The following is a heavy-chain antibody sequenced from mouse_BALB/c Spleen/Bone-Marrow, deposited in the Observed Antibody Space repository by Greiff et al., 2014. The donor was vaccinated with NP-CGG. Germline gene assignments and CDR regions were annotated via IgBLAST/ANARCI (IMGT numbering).Heavy chain of an antibody. CDR2: INPSSAYT. CDR1: GYTFTRYT. J-gene: IGHJ4*01. D-gene: IGHD1-1*01. CDR3: TIRYYAMDY. V-gene: IGHV1-4*01. Sequence: QVQLQQSGAELARPGASVKMSCQASGYTFTRYTMHWEKQRPGQGLEWIGYINPSSAYTNYNQMFKDKATLTADKSSSTAYKQLSSLTSEDSAVYYCTIRYYAMDYWGQGTSVTVSS.